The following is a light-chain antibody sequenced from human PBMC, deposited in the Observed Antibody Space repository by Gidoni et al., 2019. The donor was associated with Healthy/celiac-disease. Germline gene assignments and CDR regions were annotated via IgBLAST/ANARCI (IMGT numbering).Light chain of an antibody. J-gene: IGLJ3*02. V-gene: IGLV1-44*01. CDR1: SSNIGSNT. CDR2: SNN. Sequence: QSVLTQPPSASGTPGQRVTISCSGSSSNIGSNTVNWYQQLPGTAPKPLIYSNNQRPSGVPDRFSGSKSGNSASLAISGLQSEDEADYYCAAWDDSLNGWVFGGGTKLTVL. CDR3: AAWDDSLNGWV.